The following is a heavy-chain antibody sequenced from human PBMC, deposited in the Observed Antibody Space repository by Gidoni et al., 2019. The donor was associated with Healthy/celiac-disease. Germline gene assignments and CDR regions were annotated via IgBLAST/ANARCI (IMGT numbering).Heavy chain of an antibody. J-gene: IGHJ4*02. V-gene: IGHV4-39*01. CDR2: ST. CDR3: ARHVVPAANSDY. Sequence: STYYNPSLKSRVTISVDTSKNQFSLKLSSVTAADTAVYYCARHVVPAANSDYWGQGTLVTVSS. D-gene: IGHD2-2*01.